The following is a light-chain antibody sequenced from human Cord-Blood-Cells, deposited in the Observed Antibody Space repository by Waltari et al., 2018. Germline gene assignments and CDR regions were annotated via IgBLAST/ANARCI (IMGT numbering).Light chain of an antibody. CDR2: EVS. CDR3: SSYAGSNNLV. V-gene: IGLV2-8*01. J-gene: IGLJ2*01. CDR1: SSDVGGDNY. Sequence: QSALTQPPSASGSPGQSVTISCTATSSDVGGDNYVSWYQQHPGKAPKLMIYEVSKRPSGVPDRFSGSKSGNTASLTVSGLQAEDEADYYCSSYAGSNNLVFGGGTKLTVL.